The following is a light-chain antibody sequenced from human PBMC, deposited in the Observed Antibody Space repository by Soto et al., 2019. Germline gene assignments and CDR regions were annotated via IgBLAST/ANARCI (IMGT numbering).Light chain of an antibody. Sequence: DIQMTQSPSTLSASVGDRVTITCRASQSISSWLAWYQQKPGKAPKILIYKASILESGVPSRFSGSGSGTEFTLTISSLQPDDFATYYCQHYNIYSETFGQGTNVEVK. V-gene: IGKV1-5*03. CDR2: KAS. CDR1: QSISSW. CDR3: QHYNIYSET. J-gene: IGKJ1*01.